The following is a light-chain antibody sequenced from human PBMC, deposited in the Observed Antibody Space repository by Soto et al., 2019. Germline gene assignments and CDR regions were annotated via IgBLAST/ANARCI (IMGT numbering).Light chain of an antibody. J-gene: IGLJ1*01. Sequence: SVLPQPASMSGSPGQSITISCTETSSDIGAYDYVSWFQQHPRKATKLMISAVNNRPSGVSYRLSASTSGNTASLPIPGLQVEDEALYFCTVCSGGPLYVYGNGTKVTV. CDR3: TVCSGGPLYV. V-gene: IGLV2-14*01. CDR2: AVN. CDR1: SSDIGAYDY.